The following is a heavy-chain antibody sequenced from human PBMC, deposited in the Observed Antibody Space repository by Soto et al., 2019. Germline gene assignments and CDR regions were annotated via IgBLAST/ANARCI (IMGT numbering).Heavy chain of an antibody. J-gene: IGHJ4*02. CDR3: ARGRGEWLRSSFDY. D-gene: IGHD5-12*01. Sequence: QVQLQQWGAGLLKPSETLSLTCAVYGGSFSGYYWSWIRQPPGKGLEWIGEINHSGSTNYNPSLKRRVTRSVATSKNQFSLKLSSVTAADTAVYYCARGRGEWLRSSFDYWGQGTLVTVSS. V-gene: IGHV4-34*01. CDR2: INHSGST. CDR1: GGSFSGYY.